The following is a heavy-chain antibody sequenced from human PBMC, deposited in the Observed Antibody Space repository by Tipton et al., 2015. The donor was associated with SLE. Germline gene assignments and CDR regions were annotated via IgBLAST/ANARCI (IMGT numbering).Heavy chain of an antibody. CDR2: IYYSGST. CDR3: ARDPRGLTLGGAYWNFDL. V-gene: IGHV4-59*01. D-gene: IGHD3-16*01. CDR1: GGSISSYY. J-gene: IGHJ2*01. Sequence: TLSLTCTVSGGSISSYYWTWIRQPPGKGLEWIGYIYYSGSTNYNPSLKSRVAISLDTSKNQFSLKLSSVTAADTAVYYCARDPRGLTLGGAYWNFDLWGRGTLVTVSS.